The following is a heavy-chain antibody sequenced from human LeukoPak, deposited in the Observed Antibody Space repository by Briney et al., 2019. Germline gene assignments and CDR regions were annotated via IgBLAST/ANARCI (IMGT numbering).Heavy chain of an antibody. V-gene: IGHV4-59*01. D-gene: IGHD5-24*01. CDR3: ARGRRDHSNYRPFDY. CDR1: VGSSSSYY. Sequence: SETLSLTCTVSVGSSSSYYCSWLRQPPGKGLEWIGYIYYNGNIKYNPSLEGRITISVDRSKNQFSLKLTSVTAADTAVYYCARGRRDHSNYRPFDYWGQGILVTVSS. CDR2: IYYNGNI. J-gene: IGHJ4*02.